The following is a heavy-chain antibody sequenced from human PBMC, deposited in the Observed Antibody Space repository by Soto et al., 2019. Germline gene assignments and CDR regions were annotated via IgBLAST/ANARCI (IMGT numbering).Heavy chain of an antibody. V-gene: IGHV3-21*01. CDR1: GFTFSSYS. CDR2: ISSSSSYI. Sequence: PGGSLRLSCAASGFTFSSYSMSWVRQAPGKGLEWVSSISSSSSYIYYADSVKGRFTISRDNAKNSLYLQMNSLRAEDTAVYYCARGKRTVLTTVTAPFEYWGQGTLVTVSS. D-gene: IGHD4-4*01. J-gene: IGHJ4*02. CDR3: ARGKRTVLTTVTAPFEY.